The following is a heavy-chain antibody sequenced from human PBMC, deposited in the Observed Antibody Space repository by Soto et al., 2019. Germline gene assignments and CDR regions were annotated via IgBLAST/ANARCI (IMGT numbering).Heavy chain of an antibody. CDR2: IYSGDST. CDR1: GFTVSSSY. J-gene: IGHJ3*02. V-gene: IGHV3-53*02. CDR3: ARDGLGGWLGAFDI. D-gene: IGHD3-16*01. Sequence: EVQLVETGGDLIQPGASLRLSCAASGFTVSSSYMSWVRQAPGKGLEWVSGIYSGDSTYYADSVKGRFTVSRDNSKNALYLQMNFLRPEDTAVYCCARDGLGGWLGAFDIWGQGTMVTVSS.